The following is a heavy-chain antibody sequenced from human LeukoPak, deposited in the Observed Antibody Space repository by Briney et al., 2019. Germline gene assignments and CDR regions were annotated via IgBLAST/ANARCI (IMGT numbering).Heavy chain of an antibody. J-gene: IGHJ4*02. D-gene: IGHD1-1*01. V-gene: IGHV3-23*05. Sequence: PGGSLRLSCAVSGFTFSNYAMSWVRQAPGKGPEWVSAIYSSGTSTYYADSVKGRFTISRDNSENTLYLQVNNLRAEDTAVYYCAKYRDVTTSTIFDYWGQGALVTVSS. CDR3: AKYRDVTTSTIFDY. CDR2: IYSSGTST. CDR1: GFTFSNYA.